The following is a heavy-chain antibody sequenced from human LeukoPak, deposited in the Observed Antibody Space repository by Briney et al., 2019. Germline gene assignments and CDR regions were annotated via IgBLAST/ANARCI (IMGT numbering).Heavy chain of an antibody. CDR2: ISFDGSNK. D-gene: IGHD6-19*01. CDR3: ARDDIAVATCFDY. CDR1: GFTFSSYA. J-gene: IGHJ4*02. V-gene: IGHV3-30*04. Sequence: GGSLRLSCAASGFTFSSYAMHWVRQAPGKGLEWVAVISFDGSNKYYADFVKGRFTISRDNAKNSLYLQMNSLRAEDTAVYYCARDDIAVATCFDYWGQGTLVTVSS.